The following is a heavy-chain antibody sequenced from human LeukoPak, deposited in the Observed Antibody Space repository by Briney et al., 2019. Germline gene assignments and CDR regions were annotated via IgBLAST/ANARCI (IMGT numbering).Heavy chain of an antibody. Sequence: AGGSLRLSCAASGFTFSSYSMNWVRQAPGKGLEWVSSISSSSSYIYYADSVKGRFTISRDNAKNSLYLQMNSLRAEDTAVYYCASRPYYYDSSGHEIDYWGQGTLVTVSS. D-gene: IGHD3-22*01. CDR1: GFTFSSYS. CDR3: ASRPYYYDSSGHEIDY. V-gene: IGHV3-21*01. CDR2: ISSSSSYI. J-gene: IGHJ4*02.